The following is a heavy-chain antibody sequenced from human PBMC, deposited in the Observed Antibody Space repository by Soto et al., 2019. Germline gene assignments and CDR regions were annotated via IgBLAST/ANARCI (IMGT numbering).Heavy chain of an antibody. CDR2: IWYDGSNK. CDR1: GFTFSSYG. D-gene: IGHD3-22*01. CDR3: ARDYYDSSGYYSVRLGAFDI. Sequence: GGSLGLSCAASGFTFSSYGMHWVRQAPGKGLEWVAVIWYDGSNKYYADSVKGRFTISRDNSKNTLYLQMNSLRAEDTAVYYCARDYYDSSGYYSVRLGAFDIWGQGTMVTVSS. J-gene: IGHJ3*02. V-gene: IGHV3-33*01.